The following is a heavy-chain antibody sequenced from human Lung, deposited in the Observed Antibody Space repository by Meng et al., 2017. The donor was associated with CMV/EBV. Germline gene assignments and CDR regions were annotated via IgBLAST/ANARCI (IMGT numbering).Heavy chain of an antibody. J-gene: IGHJ4*02. CDR1: GGSFSEYD. D-gene: IGHD7-27*01. CDR3: ARRTPNWGLSD. Sequence: SETLSLXSAVYGGSFSEYDWSWIRQSPGRGLEWIGEIHHSENTTYNPTLKSRATISIDASKRQFSLKLYSVTAAVTAVYYCARRTPNWGLSDWGQGTLVTVSS. CDR2: IHHSENT. V-gene: IGHV4-34*01.